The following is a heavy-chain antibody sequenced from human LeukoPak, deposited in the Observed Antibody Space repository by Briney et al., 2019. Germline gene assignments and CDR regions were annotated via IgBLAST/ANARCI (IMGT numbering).Heavy chain of an antibody. V-gene: IGHV3-7*01. CDR1: GFTFSSYW. CDR2: IKQDGSEK. J-gene: IGHJ5*02. CDR3: AREAWFGELLYRTGEGDWFDP. Sequence: GGSLRLSCAASGFTFSSYWMSWVRQAPGKGLEWVANIKQDGSEKYYVDSVKGRFTISRDNAKNSLYLQLNSLGAEDAAVYYCAREAWFGELLYRTGEGDWFDPWGQGTLVTVSS. D-gene: IGHD3-10*01.